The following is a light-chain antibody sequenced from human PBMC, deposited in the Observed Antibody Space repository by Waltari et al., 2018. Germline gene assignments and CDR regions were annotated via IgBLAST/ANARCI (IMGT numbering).Light chain of an antibody. CDR1: SGHSTNI. V-gene: IGLV4-69*01. Sequence: QLVLTQSPSASASLGASVKLTCTLSSGHSTNIIAWLQQQPEKGPRYLMNVNSDGSHNKGVGIPDGFSGSSSGAGRYLTISSLQSGDEADYYCQTGGHGTWVFGGGTRLTVL. CDR2: VNSDGSH. CDR3: QTGGHGTWV. J-gene: IGLJ3*02.